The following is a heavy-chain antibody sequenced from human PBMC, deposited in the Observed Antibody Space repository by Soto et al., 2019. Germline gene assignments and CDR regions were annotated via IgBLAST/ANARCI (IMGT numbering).Heavy chain of an antibody. CDR2: INPGNGNT. CDR3: ARESNNARKDFDS. J-gene: IGHJ4*02. D-gene: IGHD2-2*01. CDR1: GYNFIFFA. Sequence: ASVKVSCKASGYNFIFFAIHWVRQAPGQRLEWMGWINPGNGNTKYSQKLQGRVTISRDTSATTAYMELSSLRSEDTAVYSCARESNNARKDFDSWGQGTLVTVSS. V-gene: IGHV1-3*01.